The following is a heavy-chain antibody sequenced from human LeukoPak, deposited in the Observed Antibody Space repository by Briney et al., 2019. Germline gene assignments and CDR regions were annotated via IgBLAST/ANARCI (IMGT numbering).Heavy chain of an antibody. J-gene: IGHJ6*03. V-gene: IGHV1-24*01. D-gene: IGHD6-13*01. Sequence: ASVKVSCKVSGYTLTELSMHWVRQAPGKGLEWMGGFDPEDGETIYAQKFQGRVTMTRNTSISTAYMELSSLRSEDTAVYYCARQGSSSWYYYYMDVWGKGTTVTVSS. CDR3: ARQGSSSWYYYYMDV. CDR1: GYTLTELS. CDR2: FDPEDGET.